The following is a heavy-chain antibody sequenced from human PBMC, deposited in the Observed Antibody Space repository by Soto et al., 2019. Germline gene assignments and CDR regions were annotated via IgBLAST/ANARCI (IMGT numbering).Heavy chain of an antibody. D-gene: IGHD6-13*01. CDR1: GYTFTGYY. V-gene: IGHV1-2*04. CDR3: ARDAQRLVPGRDYYYGMDV. CDR2: INPNSGGT. J-gene: IGHJ6*02. Sequence: GASVKVSCKASGYTFTGYYMHWVRQAPGQGLEWMGWINPNSGGTNYAQKFQGWVTMTRDTSISTAYMELSRLRSDDTAVYYCARDAQRLVPGRDYYYGMDVWGQGTTVTVSS.